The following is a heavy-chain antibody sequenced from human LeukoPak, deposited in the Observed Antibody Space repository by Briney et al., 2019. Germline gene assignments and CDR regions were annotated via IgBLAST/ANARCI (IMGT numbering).Heavy chain of an antibody. CDR2: IWYDGSNK. Sequence: GRSLRLSCAASGFTFSSYGMHWVRQAPGKGLEWVAVIWYDGSNKYYADSVKGRFTISRDNSKNTLYLQMNSLRAEDTAVYYCARGTGGPAALHWGQGTLVTVSS. D-gene: IGHD2-2*01. CDR3: ARGTGGPAALH. J-gene: IGHJ4*02. V-gene: IGHV3-33*01. CDR1: GFTFSSYG.